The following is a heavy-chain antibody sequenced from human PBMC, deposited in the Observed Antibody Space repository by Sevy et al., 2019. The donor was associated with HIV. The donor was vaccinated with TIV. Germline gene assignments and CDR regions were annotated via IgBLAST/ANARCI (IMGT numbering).Heavy chain of an antibody. Sequence: GGSLRLSCAASGFTVSSNYMSWVRQAPGKGLEWVSVIYSGGSTYYADSVEGRFTISRDNSKNTLYLQMNSLRAEDTAVYYCAIVSTGLWFRELYFDYWGQGTLVTVSS. V-gene: IGHV3-53*01. J-gene: IGHJ4*02. CDR1: GFTVSSNY. CDR3: AIVSTGLWFRELYFDY. D-gene: IGHD3-10*01. CDR2: IYSGGST.